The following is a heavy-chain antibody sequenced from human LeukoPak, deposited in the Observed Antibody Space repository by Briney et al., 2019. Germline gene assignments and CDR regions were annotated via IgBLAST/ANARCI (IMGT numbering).Heavy chain of an antibody. CDR2: ICYSGST. V-gene: IGHV4-39*01. CDR3: ASWYGLAAAIDY. D-gene: IGHD6-13*01. Sequence: SETLSLTCTVSGGSTSSSSFYWGWIRQPPGKGLEWIGSICYSGSTYYNPSLKSRVTISVDTSKNQFSLKLSSVTAADTAVYYCASWYGLAAAIDYWGQGTLVTVSS. CDR1: GGSTSSSSFY. J-gene: IGHJ4*02.